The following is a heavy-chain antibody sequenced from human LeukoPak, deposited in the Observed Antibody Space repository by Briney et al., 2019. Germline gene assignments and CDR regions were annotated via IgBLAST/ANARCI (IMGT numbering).Heavy chain of an antibody. D-gene: IGHD3-10*01. CDR2: ISYDGSNK. V-gene: IGHV3-30*18. Sequence: GGSLRLACAASGFTFSNYGMHWVGQAPGKGLEGVAVISYDGSNKYYADSVKGRFTISRDNSKNTLYLQMNSLRAEDTAVYYCANAEVERMVRGVINLRRFDYLGQGTLVTVSS. CDR1: GFTFSNYG. J-gene: IGHJ4*02. CDR3: ANAEVERMVRGVINLRRFDY.